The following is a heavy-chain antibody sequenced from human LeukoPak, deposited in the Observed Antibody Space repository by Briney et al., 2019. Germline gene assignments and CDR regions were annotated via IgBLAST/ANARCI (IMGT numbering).Heavy chain of an antibody. J-gene: IGHJ4*02. CDR1: GFTFSSYA. Sequence: PGGSLRLSCAASGFTFSSYAMSWVRQAPGEGLEWVSAISGSGGSTYYAASEKGRFTISRDNSKNTLYLQMNSLRAEDTAVYYCAMGDCNSTSCYLGYWGQGTLVTVSS. CDR2: ISGSGGST. V-gene: IGHV3-23*01. CDR3: AMGDCNSTSCYLGY. D-gene: IGHD2-2*01.